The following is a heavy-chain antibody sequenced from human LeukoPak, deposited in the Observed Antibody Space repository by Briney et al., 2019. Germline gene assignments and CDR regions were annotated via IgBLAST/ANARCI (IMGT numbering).Heavy chain of an antibody. D-gene: IGHD3-9*01. CDR1: GYTFTSYA. Sequence: ASVKVSCKPSGYTFTSYAISWVRQPPGQGLEWMGRIRAYNSKTNYAQKLQGRVTMTTDTSTSTAYMELRSLRSDDTAVYYCARDRLLRYFDWLLYKANWFDPWGQGTLVTVSS. V-gene: IGHV1-18*01. CDR3: ARDRLLRYFDWLLYKANWFDP. CDR2: IRAYNSKT. J-gene: IGHJ5*02.